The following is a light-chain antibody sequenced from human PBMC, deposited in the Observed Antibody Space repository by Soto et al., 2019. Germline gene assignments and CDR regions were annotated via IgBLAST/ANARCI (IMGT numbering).Light chain of an antibody. CDR3: AAWEDRRSGLV. Sequence: QSVLTQPPSASGTPGQRVTISCSGSSSNIGSNYVYWYHQLPGTAPKLVIYRNNQRPSGVPERISGSKSGTSASLASSGRRSEDDAEYYCAAWEDRRSGLVFGRGTKLTVL. CDR2: RNN. J-gene: IGLJ2*01. CDR1: SSNIGSNY. V-gene: IGLV1-47*01.